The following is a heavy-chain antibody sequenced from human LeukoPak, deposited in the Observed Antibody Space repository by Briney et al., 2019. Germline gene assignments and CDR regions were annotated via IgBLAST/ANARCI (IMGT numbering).Heavy chain of an antibody. CDR3: AKDGPSYSSGWYGGLGWFDP. CDR2: ISHDGSNK. CDR1: GFTFSSYG. Sequence: GGSLGLSCAASGFTFSSYGMHWVRQAPGKGLEWVAVISHDGSNKYYADSVKGRFTISRDNSKNTLYLQMNSLRAEDTAVYYCAKDGPSYSSGWYGGLGWFDPWGQGTLVTVSS. D-gene: IGHD6-19*01. V-gene: IGHV3-30*18. J-gene: IGHJ5*02.